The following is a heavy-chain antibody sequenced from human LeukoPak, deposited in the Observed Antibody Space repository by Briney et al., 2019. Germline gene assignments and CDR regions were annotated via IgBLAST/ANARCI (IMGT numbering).Heavy chain of an antibody. CDR2: IGAYNGNT. Sequence: ASVKVSCKASGYTFSSNGISWVRQAPGQGLEWMGWIGAYNGNTNYAQNFQGRVTMTTDTSTSTAYMELRTLRSDDTAVYYCAKEHQYDFDYWGQGTLVTVSS. CDR3: AKEHQYDFDY. J-gene: IGHJ4*02. V-gene: IGHV1-18*01. D-gene: IGHD2-8*01. CDR1: GYTFSSNG.